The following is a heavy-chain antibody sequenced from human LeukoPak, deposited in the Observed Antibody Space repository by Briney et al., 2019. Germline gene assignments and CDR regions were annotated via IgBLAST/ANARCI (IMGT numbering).Heavy chain of an antibody. CDR2: IYYSGAT. CDR3: ARGGHYSSSWELDY. D-gene: IGHD6-6*01. J-gene: IGHJ4*02. CDR1: GGSIRSYY. Sequence: SETLSLTCTVSGGSIRSYYWSWIRQPPGKGLEWIGYIYYSGATNYNPSLKSRVTMSVDTSKNQFSLKLSSVTAADTAVYYCARGGHYSSSWELDYWGQGTLVTVSS. V-gene: IGHV4-59*01.